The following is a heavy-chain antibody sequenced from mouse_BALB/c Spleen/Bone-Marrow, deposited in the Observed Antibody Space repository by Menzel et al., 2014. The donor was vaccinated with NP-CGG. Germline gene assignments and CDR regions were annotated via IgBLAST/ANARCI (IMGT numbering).Heavy chain of an antibody. V-gene: IGHV14-4*02. CDR3: NGNYYAMDY. Sequence: VQLKQSGAELVRSGASVKLSCTASGFNIKDYYMHWVKQRPEQGLEWIGWIDPENGDTEYAPKFQGKATMTADTSSNTAYLQLSSLTSEDTAVYYCNGNYYAMDYWGQGTSVTFSS. J-gene: IGHJ4*01. CDR2: IDPENGDT. D-gene: IGHD2-1*01. CDR1: GFNIKDYY.